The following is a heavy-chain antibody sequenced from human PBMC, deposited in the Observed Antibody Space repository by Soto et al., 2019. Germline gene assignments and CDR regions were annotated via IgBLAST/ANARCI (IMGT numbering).Heavy chain of an antibody. CDR2: INPSGGST. CDR1: GYTFTSYY. V-gene: IGHV1-46*03. D-gene: IGHD4-17*01. CDR3: ARDPRGGAVTLYYYYMDV. Sequence: QVQLVQSGAEVKKPGASVKVSCKASGYTFTSYYMHWVRQAPGQGLEWMGIINPSGGSTSYAQKFQGRVTMTRDTSTSTVYMELSSLRSEDTAVYYCARDPRGGAVTLYYYYMDVWGKGTTVTVSS. J-gene: IGHJ6*03.